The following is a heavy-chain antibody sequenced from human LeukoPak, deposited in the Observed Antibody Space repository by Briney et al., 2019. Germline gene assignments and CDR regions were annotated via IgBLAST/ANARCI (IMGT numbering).Heavy chain of an antibody. CDR1: GGSISSGGYY. CDR2: IYHSGST. D-gene: IGHD2-2*01. Sequence: SETLSLTCTVSGGSISSGGYYWSWIRQPPGKGLEWIGYIYHSGSTYYNPSLKSRVTISVDTFKTQFSLKLNSVAADTAVYYCARWLVAAAIDYWGQGTLVTVSS. J-gene: IGHJ4*02. V-gene: IGHV4-30-2*01. CDR3: ARWLVAAAIDY.